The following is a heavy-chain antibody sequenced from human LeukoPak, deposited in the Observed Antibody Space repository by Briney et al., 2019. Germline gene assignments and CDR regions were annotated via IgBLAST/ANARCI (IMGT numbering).Heavy chain of an antibody. Sequence: ASVKVSCKAFGGSFSSEAISWVRQAPGQGLEWMGGVIPIFGTANYAQKFQGRVTITTDESTSTAYMEVSSLRSEDTAVYYCGRKAGDCGGGSCYSIDYWGQGTLVAVSS. D-gene: IGHD2-15*01. CDR3: GRKAGDCGGGSCYSIDY. V-gene: IGHV1-69*05. J-gene: IGHJ4*02. CDR1: GGSFSSEA. CDR2: VIPIFGTA.